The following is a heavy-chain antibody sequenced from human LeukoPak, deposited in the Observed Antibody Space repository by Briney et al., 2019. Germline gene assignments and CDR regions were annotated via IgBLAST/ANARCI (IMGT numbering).Heavy chain of an antibody. Sequence: SETLSLTCTVSGGSISSYYWSWIRQPPGKGLEWIGYIYYSGNTNYNPSLRSRVTISVDTSKNQFSLKLSSVTTADTAVYYCARDRDYYGSGSSYFDYWGQGTLVTVSS. CDR3: ARDRDYYGSGSSYFDY. D-gene: IGHD3-10*01. J-gene: IGHJ4*02. CDR2: IYYSGNT. CDR1: GGSISSYY. V-gene: IGHV4-59*01.